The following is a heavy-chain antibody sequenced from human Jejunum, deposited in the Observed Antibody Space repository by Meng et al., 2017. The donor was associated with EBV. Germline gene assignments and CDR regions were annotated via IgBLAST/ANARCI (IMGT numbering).Heavy chain of an antibody. Sequence: QVHIVQSGDEGKGSGASVNISCKSSGYIFTDFALHWLRQAPGQSPEWMTWINPGTGGRQFSHKFQGRVTITSDTSASTVYMELSGLRSEDTAMYYCARELGGRFNYWGQGTLVTVSS. CDR2: INPGTGGR. V-gene: IGHV1-3*01. CDR1: GYIFTDFA. J-gene: IGHJ4*01. CDR3: ARELGGRFNY. D-gene: IGHD1-26*01.